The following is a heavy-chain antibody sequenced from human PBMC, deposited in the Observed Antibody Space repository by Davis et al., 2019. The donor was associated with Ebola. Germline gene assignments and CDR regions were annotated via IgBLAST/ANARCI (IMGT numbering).Heavy chain of an antibody. CDR1: GFTFSSYA. CDR2: INPSGGST. D-gene: IGHD1-26*01. CDR3: ARAHIVGSPEVGFDY. Sequence: GGSLRLSCAASGFTFSSYAMHWVRQAPGQGLEWMGIINPSGGSTSYAQKFQGRVTMTRDTSTSTVYMELSSLRSEDTAVYYCARAHIVGSPEVGFDYWGQGTLVTVSS. V-gene: IGHV1-46*01. J-gene: IGHJ4*02.